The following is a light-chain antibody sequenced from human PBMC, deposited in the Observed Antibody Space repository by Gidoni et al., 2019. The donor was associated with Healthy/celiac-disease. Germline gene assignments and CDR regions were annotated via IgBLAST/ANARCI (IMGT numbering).Light chain of an antibody. CDR1: QSVSSY. V-gene: IGKV3-11*01. J-gene: IGKJ4*01. CDR2: DAS. CDR3: QQRSNWPPLT. Sequence: EIVFTQSPATLSLSPGERATLSCRASQSVSSYLAGYQQKPAQAPRLLIHDASNRTTGIQARCSSGGSATKDSLTISSREHEEYAVYYYQQRSNWPPLTFGGGTKVEIK.